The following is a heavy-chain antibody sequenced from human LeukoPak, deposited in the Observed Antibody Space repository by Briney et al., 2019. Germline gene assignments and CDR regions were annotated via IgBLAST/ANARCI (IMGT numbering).Heavy chain of an antibody. CDR3: AKDNGDYYFDY. CDR1: GFTFSSYW. Sequence: GGSLRLSCAASGFTFSSYWMSWVRQAPGKGLEWVAVISYDGSNKYYADSVKGRFTISRDNSKNTLYLQMNSLRAEDTAVYYCAKDNGDYYFDYWGQGTLVTVSS. D-gene: IGHD4-17*01. V-gene: IGHV3-30*18. CDR2: ISYDGSNK. J-gene: IGHJ4*02.